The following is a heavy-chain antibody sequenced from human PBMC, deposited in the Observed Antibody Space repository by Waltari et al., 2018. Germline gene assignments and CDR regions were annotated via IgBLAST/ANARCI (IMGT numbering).Heavy chain of an antibody. CDR3: AKGTVTTGYFDY. V-gene: IGHV3-9*03. CDR2: ISWNSGSI. D-gene: IGHD4-17*01. J-gene: IGHJ4*02. Sequence: EVQLVESGGGLVQPGRSLRLSCAASGFTFDDYAMHWVRQAPGKGLEWVSGISWNSGSIGYADSVKCRFTISRDNAKNSLYLQMNSLRAEDMALYYCAKGTVTTGYFDYWGQGTLVTVSS. CDR1: GFTFDDYA.